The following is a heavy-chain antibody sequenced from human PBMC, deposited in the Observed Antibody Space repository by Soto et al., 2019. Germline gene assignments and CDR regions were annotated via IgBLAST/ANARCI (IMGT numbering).Heavy chain of an antibody. J-gene: IGHJ6*02. CDR3: ARSQGGSSSLDIYYYYYYGMDV. CDR2: IIPIFGTA. Sequence: QVQLVQSGAEVKKPGSLVKVSCKAPGGTFSSYANSWVRQAPGQGVEWMGGIIPIFGTAKYAQKFQGRVTITADESTSTGYMDLSSLRSEDTAVYYCARSQGGSSSLDIYYYYYYGMDVWGQGTTVTVSS. D-gene: IGHD2-15*01. V-gene: IGHV1-69*01. CDR1: GGTFSSYA.